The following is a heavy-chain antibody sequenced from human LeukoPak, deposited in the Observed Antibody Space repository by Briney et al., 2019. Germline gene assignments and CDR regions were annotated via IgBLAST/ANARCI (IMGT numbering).Heavy chain of an antibody. CDR2: ISAYNGNT. J-gene: IGHJ4*02. CDR1: GYTFTSYG. CDR3: ARRPPSCSGGSCYEGFDY. D-gene: IGHD2-15*01. Sequence: ASVKVSCKASGYTFTSYGISWVRQAPGQGLEWMGWISAYNGNTNYAQKLQGRVTMTTDTSTSTAYMELRSLRSDDTAVYYCARRPPSCSGGSCYEGFDYWGQGTLVTVSS. V-gene: IGHV1-18*01.